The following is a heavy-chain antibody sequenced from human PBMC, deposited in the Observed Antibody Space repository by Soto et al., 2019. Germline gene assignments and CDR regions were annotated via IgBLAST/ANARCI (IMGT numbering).Heavy chain of an antibody. J-gene: IGHJ4*02. CDR1: GFTFSSYW. CDR3: ASSSSSSWYRLDY. D-gene: IGHD6-13*01. Sequence: GGSLRLSCAASGFTFSSYWMHWVRQAPGKGLVWVSRINSDGSSTTYADSVKGRFTTSRDNAKNTLYLQMNSLRAEDTAVYYCASSSSSSWYRLDYWGQGTLVTVSS. V-gene: IGHV3-74*01. CDR2: INSDGSST.